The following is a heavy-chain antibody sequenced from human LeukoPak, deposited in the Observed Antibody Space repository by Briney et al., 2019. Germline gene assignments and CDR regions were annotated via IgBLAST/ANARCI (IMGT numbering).Heavy chain of an antibody. J-gene: IGHJ4*02. CDR1: GFTFNNYA. CDR3: ARDPRGPTTYDHSGRDTLDY. V-gene: IGHV3-23*01. CDR2: ISGSDAGT. D-gene: IGHD3-22*01. Sequence: GGSLRLSCAASGFTFNNYAMSWVRQAPGKGLEWVSAISGSDAGTYYADSVKGRFTISRDNSKNTLYLQMNSLRAEDAAVYYCARDPRGPTTYDHSGRDTLDYWGQGTLVTVSS.